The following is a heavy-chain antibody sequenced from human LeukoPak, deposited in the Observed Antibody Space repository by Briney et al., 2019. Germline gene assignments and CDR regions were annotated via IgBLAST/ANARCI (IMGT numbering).Heavy chain of an antibody. CDR3: ARQSRDSSGYYYGMGATWFDP. V-gene: IGHV5-51*01. CDR2: VYPRDSDT. Sequence: GESLKISCKASGSSFSNYWIGWVRQVPGKGLEWMGIVYPRDSDTRYSPSFQGQVTISADKSISTAYLQRSSLKASDTAMYYCARQSRDSSGYYYGMGATWFDPWGQGTLVTVSS. D-gene: IGHD3-22*01. CDR1: GSSFSNYW. J-gene: IGHJ5*02.